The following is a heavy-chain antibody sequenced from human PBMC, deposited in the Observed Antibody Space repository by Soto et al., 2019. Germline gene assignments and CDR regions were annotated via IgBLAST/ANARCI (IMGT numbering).Heavy chain of an antibody. CDR3: ARVRRAPYYYYMDV. D-gene: IGHD1-26*01. Sequence: PSETLSLTCAVYGGSFSGYYWSWIRQPPGKGLEWIGEINHSGSTNYNPSLKSRVTISVDTSKNQFSLKLSSVTAADTAVYYCARVRRAPYYYYMDVWGKGTTVTVSS. V-gene: IGHV4-34*01. CDR1: GGSFSGYY. CDR2: INHSGST. J-gene: IGHJ6*03.